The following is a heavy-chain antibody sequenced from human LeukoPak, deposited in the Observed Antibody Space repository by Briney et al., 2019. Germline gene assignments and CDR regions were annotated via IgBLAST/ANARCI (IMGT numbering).Heavy chain of an antibody. CDR1: GYTFSSYD. Sequence: GASVKVSCKASGYTFSSYDINWVRQATGQGLEWMGWMNPNSGNTGYAQKFQGRVTMTRNTSISTAYMELSSLRSEDTAVYYCAKDAQSSSVSLVDYWGQGTLVTVSS. CDR3: AKDAQSSSVSLVDY. V-gene: IGHV1-8*01. D-gene: IGHD6-6*01. CDR2: MNPNSGNT. J-gene: IGHJ4*02.